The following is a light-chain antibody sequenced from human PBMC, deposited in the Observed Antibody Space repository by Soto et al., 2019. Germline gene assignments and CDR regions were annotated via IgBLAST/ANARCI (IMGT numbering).Light chain of an antibody. J-gene: IGLJ2*01. CDR3: SSYTSSSTLL. CDR2: EVS. V-gene: IGLV2-14*01. Sequence: QSALTQPASVSGSPGQSITISCTGTTSDVGGYNYVSWYQHHPGKAPKHMIYEVSNRPSGVSNRFSGSKSGNTASLTISGLQAEDEADYHCSSYTSSSTLLFGGGTKLTVL. CDR1: TSDVGGYNY.